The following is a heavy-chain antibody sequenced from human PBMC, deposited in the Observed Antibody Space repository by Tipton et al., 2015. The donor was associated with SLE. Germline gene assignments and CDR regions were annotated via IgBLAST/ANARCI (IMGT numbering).Heavy chain of an antibody. J-gene: IGHJ4*02. V-gene: IGHV3-23*01. Sequence: SLRLSCAASGFTFSSYAMSWVRQAPGKGLEWVSAISGSGGSTYYADSVKGRFTISRDNAKNSLYLQMNSLRAEDTAVYYCARLSIAARPDDYWGQGTLVTVSS. CDR2: ISGSGGST. CDR3: ARLSIAARPDDY. D-gene: IGHD6-6*01. CDR1: GFTFSSYA.